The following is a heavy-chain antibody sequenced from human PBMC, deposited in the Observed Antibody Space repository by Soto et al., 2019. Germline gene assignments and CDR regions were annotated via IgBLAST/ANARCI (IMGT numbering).Heavy chain of an antibody. CDR1: GYTFTSYD. D-gene: IGHD2-2*01. V-gene: IGHV1-8*01. CDR3: ARGGSSTSSVRSIAARYSYYGKDV. Sequence: ASVKVSCKASGYTFTSYDINWVRQATGQGLEWMGWMNPNSGNTGYAQKFQGRVTMTRNTSISTAYMELSSLRSEDTAVYYCARGGSSTSSVRSIAARYSYYGKDVWGQGTTVTVSS. J-gene: IGHJ6*02. CDR2: MNPNSGNT.